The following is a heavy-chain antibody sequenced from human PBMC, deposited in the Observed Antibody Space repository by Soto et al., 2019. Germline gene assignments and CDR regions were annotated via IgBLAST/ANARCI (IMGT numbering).Heavy chain of an antibody. CDR3: AKEGVPPPTWFDY. J-gene: IGHJ4*02. D-gene: IGHD2-2*01. V-gene: IGHV3-30*18. CDR2: ISYDGSNK. CDR1: GFTFSSYG. Sequence: QVQLVESGGGVVQPGRSLRLSCAASGFTFSSYGMHWVRQAPVKGLEWVAVISYDGSNKYYADSVKGRFTISRDNSKNTLYLQMNSLRAEDTAVYYCAKEGVPPPTWFDYWGQGTLVTVSS.